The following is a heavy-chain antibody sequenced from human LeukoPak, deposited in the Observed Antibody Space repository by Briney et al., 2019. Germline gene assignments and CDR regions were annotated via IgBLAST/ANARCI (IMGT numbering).Heavy chain of an antibody. CDR2: INWNGGST. J-gene: IGHJ4*02. V-gene: IGHV3-20*04. CDR3: ARGAGDVDTAIPPYFDY. Sequence: GGSQRLSCAASGFTFDDYGMSWVRQAPGKGLEWVSGINWNGGSTGYADSVKGRFTISRDNAKNSLYLQMNSLRAEDTALYYCARGAGDVDTAIPPYFDYWGQGTLVTVSS. D-gene: IGHD5-18*01. CDR1: GFTFDDYG.